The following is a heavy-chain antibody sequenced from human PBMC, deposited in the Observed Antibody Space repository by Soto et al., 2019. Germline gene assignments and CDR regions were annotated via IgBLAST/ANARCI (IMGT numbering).Heavy chain of an antibody. V-gene: IGHV3-48*02. CDR2: ISSVSVAI. CDR3: ARERCYSSGCYFDY. Sequence: PGGSLRLSCAASGFTFNTYAMNWVRQAPGKGLMWVSYISSVSVAIYYADSVKGRFTISRENAQNSLYPQMNGLRDEDTAVYYCARERCYSSGCYFDYWGQGTQVTVSS. D-gene: IGHD6-19*01. CDR1: GFTFNTYA. J-gene: IGHJ4*02.